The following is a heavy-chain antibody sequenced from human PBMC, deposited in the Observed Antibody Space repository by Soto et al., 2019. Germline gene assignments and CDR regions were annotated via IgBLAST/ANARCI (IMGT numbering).Heavy chain of an antibody. D-gene: IGHD5-12*01. V-gene: IGHV1-69*01. J-gene: IGHJ6*02. CDR2: IIPVFGTA. CDR3: ATCSRYSGYDLAKNYYYYYGMDV. Sequence: QVQLVQSGAEVKKPGSSVKVSCKASGGTFSSYAISWVRQAPGQGLEWMGGIIPVFGTANYAQKFQGRGTITADEPTRPAYMERSSLRTEGTAVYYSATCSRYSGYDLAKNYYYYYGMDVWGQGTTVTVSS. CDR1: GGTFSSYA.